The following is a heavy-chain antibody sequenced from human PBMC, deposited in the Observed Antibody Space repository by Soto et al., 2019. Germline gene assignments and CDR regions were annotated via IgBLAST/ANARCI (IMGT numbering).Heavy chain of an antibody. D-gene: IGHD4-17*01. CDR2: IYPGDSDT. CDR1: GYSFSRYW. V-gene: IGHV5-51*01. CDR3: ASAGYYGDYDHDMDV. Sequence: ASLTISCKGSGYSFSRYWIAWARQMPGKGLEWMGIIYPGDSDTRYSPSFQGQVTISVDKSVSTAYLQWSSLKASDTAMYYCASAGYYGDYDHDMDVWVQGTTVTVSS. J-gene: IGHJ6*02.